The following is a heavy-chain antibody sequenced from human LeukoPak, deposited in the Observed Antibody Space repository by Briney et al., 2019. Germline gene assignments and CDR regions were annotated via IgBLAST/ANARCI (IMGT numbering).Heavy chain of an antibody. J-gene: IGHJ5*02. CDR2: IYYSGTT. CDR3: ARYSYGHRWFDP. D-gene: IGHD5-18*01. Sequence: PSETLSLTCTVSGGSVSSSSYYWGWIRQPPGKGLEWIGSIYYSGTTYYNPSLKSRVTISVDTSKNQFSLKLSSVTAADMAVYYCARYSYGHRWFDPWGQGTLVTVSS. V-gene: IGHV4-39*01. CDR1: GGSVSSSSYY.